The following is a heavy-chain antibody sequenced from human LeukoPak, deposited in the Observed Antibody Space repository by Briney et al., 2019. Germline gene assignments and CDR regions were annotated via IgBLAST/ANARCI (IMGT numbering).Heavy chain of an antibody. Sequence: GGSLRLSCAASGFTFSSYWMHWVRQAPGKGLVWASRINSDGSSISYADSVKGRFTISRDSAQNTLYLQMNSLRAEDTAVYYCARAEFAPDRWGQGTLVTVSS. CDR3: ARAEFAPDR. CDR1: GFTFSSYW. J-gene: IGHJ4*02. CDR2: INSDGSSI. V-gene: IGHV3-74*01.